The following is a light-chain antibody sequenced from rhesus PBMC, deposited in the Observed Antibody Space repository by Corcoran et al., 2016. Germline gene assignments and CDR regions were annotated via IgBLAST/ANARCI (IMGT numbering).Light chain of an antibody. J-gene: IGKJ1*01. CDR1: LGISSY. CDR3: QQYNSLPWT. V-gene: IGKV1-32*05. CDR2: YTN. Sequence: DIQMTQSPSSLSVSVGDRVTITCRASLGISSYINWYQQKPGKAPKLRIYYTNLLESGVPSRFSGIGSGTEFTLTTSSLQPEDFATYYCQQYNSLPWTFGQGTKVEIK.